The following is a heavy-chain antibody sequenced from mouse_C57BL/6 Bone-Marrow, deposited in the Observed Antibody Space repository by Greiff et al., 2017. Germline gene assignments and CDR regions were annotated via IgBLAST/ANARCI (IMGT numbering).Heavy chain of an antibody. V-gene: IGHV3-6*01. CDR1: GYSITSGYY. D-gene: IGHD2-4*01. J-gene: IGHJ2*01. CDR3: AKGYYDYDEYYFDY. Sequence: EVQLVESGPGLVKPSQSLSLTCSVTGYSITSGYYWNWIRQFPGNKLEWMGYISYDGSNNYNPSLKNRISITRDTSKNQFFLKLNSVTTEDTATYYCAKGYYDYDEYYFDYWGQGTTLTVSS. CDR2: ISYDGSN.